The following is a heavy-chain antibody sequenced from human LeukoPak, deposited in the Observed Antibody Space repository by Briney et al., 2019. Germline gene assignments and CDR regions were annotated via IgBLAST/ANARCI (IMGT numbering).Heavy chain of an antibody. D-gene: IGHD5-18*01. J-gene: IGHJ4*02. Sequence: GGSLRLSCAASGFTFTTYSMTWVRQAPGKGLEWVSVISGDGGHTYYADSVKGRFTISRDNSKNTLYLQMNSLRAEDTAVYYCAKGPPRGYSYGSYFDYWGQGTLVTVSS. CDR2: ISGDGGHT. V-gene: IGHV3-23*01. CDR1: GFTFTTYS. CDR3: AKGPPRGYSYGSYFDY.